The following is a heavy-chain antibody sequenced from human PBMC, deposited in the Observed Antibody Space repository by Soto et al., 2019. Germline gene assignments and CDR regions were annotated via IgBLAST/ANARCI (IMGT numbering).Heavy chain of an antibody. CDR3: ALTDSSGYYRGSIAFDI. V-gene: IGHV4-38-2*01. J-gene: IGHJ3*02. D-gene: IGHD3-22*01. CDR2: IYHSGST. CDR1: GYSISSGYY. Sequence: PSETLSLTCAVSGYSISSGYYWGWIRQPPGKGLEWIGSIYHSGSTYYNPSLKSRVTISVDTSKNQFSLKLSSVTAADTAVYYCALTDSSGYYRGSIAFDIWGQGTMVTVSS.